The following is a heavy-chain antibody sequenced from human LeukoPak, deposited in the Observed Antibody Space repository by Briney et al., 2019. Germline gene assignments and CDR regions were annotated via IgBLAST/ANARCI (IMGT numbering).Heavy chain of an antibody. CDR2: INAGNGYT. Sequence: ASVKVSCKASGYTFTNYAMHWVRQAPGQRLEWMGWINAGNGYTKYSQKFQGRVTITRDTSATTAYMELSSLRSEDMAVYYCATFSWLLFAFDIWGQGTMVTVSS. CDR1: GYTFTNYA. J-gene: IGHJ3*02. V-gene: IGHV1-3*01. CDR3: ATFSWLLFAFDI. D-gene: IGHD3-3*01.